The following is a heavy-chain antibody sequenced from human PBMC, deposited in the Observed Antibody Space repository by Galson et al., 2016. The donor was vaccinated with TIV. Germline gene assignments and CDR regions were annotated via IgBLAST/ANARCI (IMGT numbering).Heavy chain of an antibody. J-gene: IGHJ4*02. D-gene: IGHD4-17*01. CDR3: ARSGDYGDY. CDR2: INPNSGNT. Sequence: SVKVSCKASGYTFTSYNIYCVRQASGQGLEWMGWINPNSGNTGYAQKFQDRVTMTRNTSINTAYMELRGLRSEDTAVYYCARSGDYGDYWGQGTLVTVSS. CDR1: GYTFTSYN. V-gene: IGHV1-8*02.